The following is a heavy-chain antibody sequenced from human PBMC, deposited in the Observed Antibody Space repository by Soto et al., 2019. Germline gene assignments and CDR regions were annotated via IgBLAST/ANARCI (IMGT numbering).Heavy chain of an antibody. CDR1: GASIINYY. CDR3: ARAYYDTKGYSLNP. J-gene: IGHJ5*02. Sequence: PSETLSLTCTVSGASIINYYWAWIRQSPGGGLESIGYVSNTATTTYNPSLKSRVTISVDASKSHFSLKLRSVTAADTAVYYCARAYYDTKGYSLNPWGQGTLVTVSS. CDR2: VSNTATT. V-gene: IGHV4-59*01. D-gene: IGHD3-16*01.